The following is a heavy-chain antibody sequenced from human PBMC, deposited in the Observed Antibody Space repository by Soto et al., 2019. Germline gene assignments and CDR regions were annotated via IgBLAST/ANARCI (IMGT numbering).Heavy chain of an antibody. J-gene: IGHJ6*02. V-gene: IGHV4-31*03. Sequence: SETLSLTCTVSGGSISSGGYYWSWIRQHPGKGLEWIGYIYYSGSTYYNPSLKSRVTISVDTSKNQFSLKLSSVTAADTAVYYCATDLPFRIAARPQDNYYYYYGMDVWGQGTTVTVSS. D-gene: IGHD6-6*01. CDR1: GGSISSGGYY. CDR3: ATDLPFRIAARPQDNYYYYYGMDV. CDR2: IYYSGST.